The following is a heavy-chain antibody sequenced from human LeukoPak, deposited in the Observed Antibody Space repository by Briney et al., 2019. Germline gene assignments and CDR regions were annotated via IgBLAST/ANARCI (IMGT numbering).Heavy chain of an antibody. CDR3: ATLRYGSGSYYADY. CDR1: GFTFSSYG. D-gene: IGHD3-10*01. V-gene: IGHV3-30*03. Sequence: GGSLRLSCSASGFTFSSYGMHWVRQAPGKGLEWVAIISYDGSNKYHADSVKGRFTISRDNSKSTLYLQMNSLRTEDTAVYFCATLRYGSGSYYADYWGQGTLVTVSS. CDR2: ISYDGSNK. J-gene: IGHJ4*02.